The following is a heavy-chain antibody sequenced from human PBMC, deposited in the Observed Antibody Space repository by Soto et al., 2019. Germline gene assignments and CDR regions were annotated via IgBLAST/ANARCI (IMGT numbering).Heavy chain of an antibody. CDR2: INSDGSST. D-gene: IGHD2-8*01. J-gene: IGHJ4*02. CDR1: GFTFSRYW. CDR3: ERDCTSSSCYGFNGY. Sequence: EVQLVESGGGIVQPGGSLRLSCAASGFTFSRYWMHWVRQAPGKGLVWVSYINSDGSSTTYADSVKGRFTISRDNAKNTLYVQMNSLRDEDTAVYYCERDCTSSSCYGFNGYWGQGTLVSVSS. V-gene: IGHV3-74*01.